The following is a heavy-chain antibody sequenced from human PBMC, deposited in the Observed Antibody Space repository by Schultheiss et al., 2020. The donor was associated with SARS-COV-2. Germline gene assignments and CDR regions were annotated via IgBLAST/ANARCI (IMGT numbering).Heavy chain of an antibody. CDR2: IYYSGST. CDR1: GGSFSGYY. J-gene: IGHJ4*02. D-gene: IGHD2-21*01. CDR3: ARGHLNSH. Sequence: SQTLSLTCAVYGGSFSGYYWSWIRQHPGKGLEWIGYIYYSGSTYYNPSLKSRVTISVDTSKNQFSLKLSSVTAADTAVYYCARGHLNSHWGQGTLVTVSS. V-gene: IGHV4-34*01.